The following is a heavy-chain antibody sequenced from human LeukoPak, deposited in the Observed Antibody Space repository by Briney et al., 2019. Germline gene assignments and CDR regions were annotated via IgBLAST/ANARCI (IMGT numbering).Heavy chain of an antibody. CDR1: GFTFSSYG. J-gene: IGHJ4*02. CDR2: IYSGDNT. D-gene: IGHD3-22*01. Sequence: GGSLRLSCAASGFTFSSYGMSWVRQAPGKGLECVSVIYSGDNTYYADSVKGRFTISRDNSKNTLYLQMNSLRAEDTAVYYCARKTDSGGQGDYWGPGTLVTASS. V-gene: IGHV3-66*01. CDR3: ARKTDSGGQGDY.